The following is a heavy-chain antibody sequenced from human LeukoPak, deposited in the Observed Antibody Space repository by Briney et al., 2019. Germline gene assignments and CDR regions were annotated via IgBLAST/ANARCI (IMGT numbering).Heavy chain of an antibody. CDR2: VSYDGGNK. CDR1: GLTFSSYG. CDR3: AKDAPPCSSGRCYSGYYFSGMDV. V-gene: IGHV3-30*18. D-gene: IGHD2-15*01. J-gene: IGHJ6*04. Sequence: GSLRLSSVVSGLTFSSYGMHWVRQAPGQGREWVAVVSYDGGNKYYANSVKGRFTISRDNSKNTPYLQTNSLRAEDTAVFYCAKDAPPCSSGRCYSGYYFSGMDVWGKGTTVTLSP.